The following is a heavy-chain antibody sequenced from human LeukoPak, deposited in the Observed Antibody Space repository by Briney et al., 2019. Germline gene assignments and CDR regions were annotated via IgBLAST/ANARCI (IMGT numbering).Heavy chain of an antibody. J-gene: IGHJ4*02. CDR2: IIPIFGTA. CDR1: GGTFSSYA. CDR3: ARGSRRWLLYSFCDY. D-gene: IGHD3-3*01. V-gene: IGHV1-69*13. Sequence: GASVKVSCKASGGTFSSYAISWVRQAPGQGLEWMGGIIPIFGTANYAQKFQGRVTITADESTSTAYMELSSLRSEDTAVYYCARGSRRWLLYSFCDYWGQGTLVTVSS.